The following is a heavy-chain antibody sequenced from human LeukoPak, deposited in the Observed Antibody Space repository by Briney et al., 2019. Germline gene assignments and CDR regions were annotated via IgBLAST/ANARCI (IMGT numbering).Heavy chain of an antibody. J-gene: IGHJ4*02. Sequence: PSETLSLTCTVSGYSISSGYYWGWIWQPPGKGLEWIGSIYYSGSTYYNPSLKSRVTISVDTSKNQFSLKLSSVTAADTAVYYCARDGWPSSGSYLLYWGQGTLVTVSS. CDR3: ARDGWPSSGSYLLY. CDR1: GYSISSGYY. CDR2: IYYSGST. D-gene: IGHD3-10*01. V-gene: IGHV4-38-2*02.